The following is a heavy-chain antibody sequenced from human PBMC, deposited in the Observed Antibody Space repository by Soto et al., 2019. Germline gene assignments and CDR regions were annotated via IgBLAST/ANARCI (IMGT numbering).Heavy chain of an antibody. CDR1: GGSFTSTNYF. D-gene: IGHD3-22*01. CDR2: MYYNGNT. V-gene: IGHV4-39*01. J-gene: IGHJ1*01. CDR3: ARLQFYDSRAAPPPSFHP. Sequence: SETLSLTCTVSGGSFTSTNYFWGWIRQPPGKGLEWIGYMYYNGNTFYSPSLKSRVTMSVDTSKRQFSLDLSSVTAADTAMYYCARLQFYDSRAAPPPSFHPRGLRSMVTVSS.